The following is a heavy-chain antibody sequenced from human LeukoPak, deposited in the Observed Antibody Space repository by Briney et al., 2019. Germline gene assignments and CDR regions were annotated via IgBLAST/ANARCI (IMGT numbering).Heavy chain of an antibody. J-gene: IGHJ3*01. Sequence: RGSLRLSCAASGFTFSNYHLHRVRQPTGRDLLWVSGIGTAGDTYYPGSVKVRFTISRETAKHSVYLQMNSLRVGVTAVQHCARGFWVAFGEVIMIAFDVWGRETMVTVSS. D-gene: IGHD3-16*02. V-gene: IGHV3-13*01. CDR1: GFTFSNYH. CDR3: ARGFWVAFGEVIMIAFDV. CDR2: IGTAGDT.